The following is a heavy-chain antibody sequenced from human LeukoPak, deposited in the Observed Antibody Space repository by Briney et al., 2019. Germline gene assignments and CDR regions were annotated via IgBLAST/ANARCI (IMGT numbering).Heavy chain of an antibody. CDR3: ATRGLSGYYYGMDV. Sequence: GGSLRLSCAASGFTVSRNYMSWARLAPGKGLEWVAIITSAGATHYATSVKGRFTISRDNSKNTMYLRMNSLRVEDMAVYYCATRGLSGYYYGMDVWGQGTTVTVSS. D-gene: IGHD3/OR15-3a*01. V-gene: IGHV3-66*01. J-gene: IGHJ6*02. CDR1: GFTVSRNY. CDR2: ITSAGAT.